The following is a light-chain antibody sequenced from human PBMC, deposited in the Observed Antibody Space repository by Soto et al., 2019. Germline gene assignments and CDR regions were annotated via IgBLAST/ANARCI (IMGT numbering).Light chain of an antibody. J-gene: IGLJ3*02. CDR1: RSDVGGYNY. V-gene: IGLV2-14*01. CDR2: EVS. Sequence: QSVLTQPASVSGSPGQSIPISCTGTRSDVGGYNYVSWYQQHPGKAPKLMIYEVSNRPSGVSNRFSGSKSGNTASLTISGLQAEDEADYYCSSYTSSSTLVFGGGTKLTVL. CDR3: SSYTSSSTLV.